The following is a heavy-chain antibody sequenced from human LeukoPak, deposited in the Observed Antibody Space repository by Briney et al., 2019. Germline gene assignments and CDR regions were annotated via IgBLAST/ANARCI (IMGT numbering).Heavy chain of an antibody. CDR3: ARDYRYSGVYQFDY. CDR2: ISSSSTYI. J-gene: IGHJ4*02. D-gene: IGHD1-26*01. Sequence: GGSLRLSCAASGFAFSTYSMNWVRQAPGKGLEWVSSISSSSTYIYHADSVKGRFSITRDNAKKSLFLQMNSLRAEDTAVYYCARDYRYSGVYQFDYWGQGTLVTVSS. V-gene: IGHV3-21*01. CDR1: GFAFSTYS.